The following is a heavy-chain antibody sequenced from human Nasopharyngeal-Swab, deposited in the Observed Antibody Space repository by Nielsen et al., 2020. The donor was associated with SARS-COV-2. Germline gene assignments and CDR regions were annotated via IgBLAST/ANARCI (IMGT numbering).Heavy chain of an antibody. CDR1: GGSITSSDYY. CDR3: ARQGRSGSTRNAFDI. V-gene: IGHV4-39*01. J-gene: IGHJ3*02. Sequence: ETLSLTCTVSGGSITSSDYYWGWIRPPPGKALEWIGSIYYTGSTYYSPSLKSRLTISVDTSKNQFSLRLNSVTAADTAVYYCARQGRSGSTRNAFDIWGQGTMVTVSP. CDR2: IYYTGST.